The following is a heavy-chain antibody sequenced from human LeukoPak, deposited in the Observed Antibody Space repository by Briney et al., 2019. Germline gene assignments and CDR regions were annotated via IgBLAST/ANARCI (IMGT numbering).Heavy chain of an antibody. D-gene: IGHD4-23*01. J-gene: IGHJ4*02. CDR2: IKQDGSKK. CDR1: GFPFSSYW. V-gene: IGHV3-7*01. Sequence: GGSLRLSCVASGFPFSSYWMTWVRQAPGKGLEWVANIKQDGSKKSYVDSVKGRFTISRDNAKNSLYLQMNSLRAEDTAVYYCARAVGNHFDYWGQGTLVTVSS. CDR3: ARAVGNHFDY.